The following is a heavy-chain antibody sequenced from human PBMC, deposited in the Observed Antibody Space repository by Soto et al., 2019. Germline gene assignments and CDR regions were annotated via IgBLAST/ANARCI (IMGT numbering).Heavy chain of an antibody. CDR2: INHSGST. V-gene: IGHV4-34*01. CDR3: ARTAKKTHPYGLGNGWYFDY. D-gene: IGHD3-16*01. Sequence: QVQLQQWGAGLLKPSETLSLTCAVYGGSFSGYYWSWIRQPPGKGLEWIGEINHSGSTNYNPSLKSRVTISVDTSKNQFSLKLSSVTAADMAVYYCARTAKKTHPYGLGNGWYFDYWGQGTLVTVSS. CDR1: GGSFSGYY. J-gene: IGHJ4*02.